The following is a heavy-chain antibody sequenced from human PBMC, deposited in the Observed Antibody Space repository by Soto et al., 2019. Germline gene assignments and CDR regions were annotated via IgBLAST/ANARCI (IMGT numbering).Heavy chain of an antibody. V-gene: IGHV3-15*07. Sequence: VGSLRLSCAASGFTFSNAWMNWVRQAPGKGLEWVGRIKSKTDGGTTDYAAPVKGRFTISRDDSKNTLYLQMNSLKTEDTAVYYCFVSYHDSSGYSAEYFQHWGQGTLVTVSS. CDR1: GFTFSNAW. J-gene: IGHJ1*01. CDR3: FVSYHDSSGYSAEYFQH. D-gene: IGHD3-22*01. CDR2: IKSKTDGGTT.